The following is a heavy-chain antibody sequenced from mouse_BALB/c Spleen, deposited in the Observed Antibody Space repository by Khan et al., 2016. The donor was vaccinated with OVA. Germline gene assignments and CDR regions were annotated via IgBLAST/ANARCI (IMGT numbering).Heavy chain of an antibody. J-gene: IGHJ4*01. CDR1: GYTFTNYG. CDR3: ARPPCLSYTLDY. CDR2: INTYTGEP. Sequence: QIQLVQSGPELKKPGETVKISCKASGYTFTNYGMNWVKQSPGKALKWMGWINTYTGEPTYADDFKGRFAFSLETSASTAYLQINNLKNEDTSTYFCARPPCLSYTLDYWGQGTSVTVSS. V-gene: IGHV9-3-1*01.